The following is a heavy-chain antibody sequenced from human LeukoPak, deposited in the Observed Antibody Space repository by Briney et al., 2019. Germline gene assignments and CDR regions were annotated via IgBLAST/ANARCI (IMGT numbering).Heavy chain of an antibody. CDR1: GYTFTSYA. J-gene: IGHJ4*02. Sequence: ASVKVSCKASGYTFTSYAMNWVRQAPGQGLEWMGWINTNTGNPTYAQGFTGRFVFSLDTSVSTAYLQISSLKAEDTAVYYCARAKRVELYSSSWYVGYWGQGTLVTVSS. CDR2: INTNTGNP. D-gene: IGHD6-13*01. CDR3: ARAKRVELYSSSWYVGY. V-gene: IGHV7-4-1*02.